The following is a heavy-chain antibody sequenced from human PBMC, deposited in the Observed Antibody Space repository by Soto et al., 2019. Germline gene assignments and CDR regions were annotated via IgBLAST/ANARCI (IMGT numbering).Heavy chain of an antibody. J-gene: IGHJ4*02. Sequence: ASLKVSCTTSGYLFTYHLIHWVRQSPGQGLQWGGWVHPDSGGTNVAQAFQDRVTMTADTSITTAYMELARLRPDDTAIFYCSRGVHGFFPGSGIYFYFDHWGQGTPVTVSS. CDR1: GYLFTYHL. D-gene: IGHD3-22*01. CDR3: SRGVHGFFPGSGIYFYFDH. V-gene: IGHV1-2*02. CDR2: VHPDSGGT.